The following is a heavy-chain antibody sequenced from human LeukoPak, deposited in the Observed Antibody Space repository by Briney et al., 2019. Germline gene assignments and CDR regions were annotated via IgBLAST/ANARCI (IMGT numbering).Heavy chain of an antibody. CDR3: TRGRAAGD. J-gene: IGHJ4*02. V-gene: IGHV1-8*01. Sequence: GASVKVSCKASGYTFTTYEINWVRQAIGQGLEWMGWVSPDSGDTGYAPNFRGRVTMTTDTSINTAYMELTSLTSEGTAIYYCTRGRAAGDWGQGTLVTVSS. D-gene: IGHD6-19*01. CDR2: VSPDSGDT. CDR1: GYTFTTYE.